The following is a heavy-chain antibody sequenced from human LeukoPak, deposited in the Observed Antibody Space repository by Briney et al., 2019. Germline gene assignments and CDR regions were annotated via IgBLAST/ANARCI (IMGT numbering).Heavy chain of an antibody. D-gene: IGHD2-2*01. CDR3: ARLDARCSSTSCHTYYYYGMDV. CDR2: IYPGESDT. Sequence: GESLKISCKGSGYSFTSYWIGWVRQMPGKGLEWMGIIYPGESDTRYSPSFQGQVTISAPKSISTAYLQWSSLKASGTAMYYCARLDARCSSTSCHTYYYYGMDVWGQGTTVTVSS. J-gene: IGHJ6*02. CDR1: GYSFTSYW. V-gene: IGHV5-51*01.